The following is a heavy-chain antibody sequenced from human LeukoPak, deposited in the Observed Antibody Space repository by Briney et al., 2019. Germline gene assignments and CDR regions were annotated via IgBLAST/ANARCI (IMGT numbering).Heavy chain of an antibody. V-gene: IGHV1-2*02. D-gene: IGHD2-15*01. Sequence: GASVKVSCKASGYTFTGYYMHWVRQAPGQGLEWMGWINPNSGGINYAQKFQGRVTMTRDTSISTAYMEVSRLRSDDTAVYYCAREGYCSGGSCISPSFQHWGQGTLVTVSS. CDR3: AREGYCSGGSCISPSFQH. CDR1: GYTFTGYY. CDR2: INPNSGGI. J-gene: IGHJ1*01.